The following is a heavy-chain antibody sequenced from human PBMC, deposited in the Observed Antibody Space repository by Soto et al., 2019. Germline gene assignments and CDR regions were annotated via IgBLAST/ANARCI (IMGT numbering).Heavy chain of an antibody. CDR2: IHYSGST. J-gene: IGHJ4*02. CDR1: GDKISISGYY. CDR3: ASTKDETLYFDY. D-gene: IGHD2-15*01. Sequence: SETLSLTSSVSGDKISISGYYWGWVRQPPGKGLEWIGSIHYSGSTHYNPSLQSRVTISGDASKKQFSLKLGSVTAADTAMYYCASTKDETLYFDYWGQGNLVTVSS. V-gene: IGHV4-39*01.